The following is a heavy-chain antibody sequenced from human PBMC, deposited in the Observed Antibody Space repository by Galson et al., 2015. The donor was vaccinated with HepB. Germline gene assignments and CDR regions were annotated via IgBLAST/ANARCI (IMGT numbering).Heavy chain of an antibody. CDR1: GGTFSSYA. V-gene: IGHV1-69*13. CDR3: AREMEDSSSGDRGAFDY. J-gene: IGHJ4*02. D-gene: IGHD6-13*01. Sequence: SVKVSCKASGGTFSSYAISWVRQAPGQGLEWMGGIIPIFGTANYAQKFQGRVTITADESTSTAYMELSSLRSADTAVYYCAREMEDSSSGDRGAFDYWGQGTLVTVSS. CDR2: IIPIFGTA.